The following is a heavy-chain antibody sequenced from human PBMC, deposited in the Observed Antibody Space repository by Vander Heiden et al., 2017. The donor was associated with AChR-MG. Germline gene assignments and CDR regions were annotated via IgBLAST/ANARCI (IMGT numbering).Heavy chain of an antibody. CDR3: VRMGHWPPRWAAFDE. D-gene: IGHD1-1*01. Sequence: VKPTQTLTLTCTLSGLPLSTTGVSVSWIRQSPGKALEWLARIDWDGDKFYATSLRTRLAISKDTSTNQVVLTMTNVEPVYTGTYYCVRMGHWPPRWAAFDEWGQGTTVTVSS. CDR1: GLPLSTTGVS. J-gene: IGHJ3*01. V-gene: IGHV2-70*04. CDR2: IDWDGDK.